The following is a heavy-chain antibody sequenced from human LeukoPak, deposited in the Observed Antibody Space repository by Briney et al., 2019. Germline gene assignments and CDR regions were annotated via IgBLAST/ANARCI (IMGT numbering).Heavy chain of an antibody. V-gene: IGHV3-48*04. CDR1: RFTFSSYS. J-gene: IGHJ3*02. CDR2: ISSSSSTI. D-gene: IGHD6-13*01. CDR3: ARGGASAASNAFDI. Sequence: GGSLRLSCSASRFTFSSYSMNWVRQAPGKGLEWVSYISSSSSTIYYADSVKGRFTISRDNAKNSLYLQMNSLRAEDTAVYYCARGGASAASNAFDIWGRGTMVTVSS.